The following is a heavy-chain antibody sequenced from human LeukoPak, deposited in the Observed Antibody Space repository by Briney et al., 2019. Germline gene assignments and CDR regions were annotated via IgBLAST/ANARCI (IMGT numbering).Heavy chain of an antibody. CDR3: ARPAYTAAYDL. J-gene: IGHJ3*01. V-gene: IGHV3-7*01. CDR1: GFAFSTYW. Sequence: PGGSLRLSCAASGFAFSTYWMTWVRQAPGKGLEWVANMKGDGSEIHYVDSVKGRFTISRDNAKNSLYLQMNSLRAEDTAVYYCARPAYTAAYDLWGQGTMVTVSS. CDR2: MKGDGSEI. D-gene: IGHD3-16*01.